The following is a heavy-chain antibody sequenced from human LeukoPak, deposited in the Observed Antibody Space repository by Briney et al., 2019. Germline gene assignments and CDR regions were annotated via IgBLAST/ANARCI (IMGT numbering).Heavy chain of an antibody. J-gene: IGHJ4*02. V-gene: IGHV1-2*02. CDR1: GYNFAHN. CDR3: VVSIQAAAIPAFDS. D-gene: IGHD6-25*01. CDR2: INPKNGGT. Sequence: ASVKVSCKASGYNFAHNIHWVRQAPGQGHEFMGWINPKNGGTKYAQNFQGRVTMTRDTSISTAYMELSSLGSDDTAMYYCVVSIQAAAIPAFDSWGQGTLVTVSS.